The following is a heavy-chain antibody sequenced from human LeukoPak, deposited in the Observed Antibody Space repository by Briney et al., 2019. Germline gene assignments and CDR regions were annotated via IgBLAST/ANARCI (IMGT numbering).Heavy chain of an antibody. D-gene: IGHD4-17*01. Sequence: ASVKVSCKASGYTFTGYYMHWVRQAPGQGLEWMGWINPNSGGTNYAQKFQGRVTMTRDTSISTAYMELSRLRSDDTAVYYCASVSVTNNYYYYMDVWGKGTTVTVSS. CDR1: GYTFTGYY. CDR3: ASVSVTNNYYYYMDV. J-gene: IGHJ6*03. V-gene: IGHV1-2*02. CDR2: INPNSGGT.